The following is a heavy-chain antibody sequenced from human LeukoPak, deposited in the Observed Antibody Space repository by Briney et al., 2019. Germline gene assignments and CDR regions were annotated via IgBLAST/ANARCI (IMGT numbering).Heavy chain of an antibody. CDR3: ARDRVPGSTVTTCKGWFDP. CDR2: INSDGSST. V-gene: IGHV3-74*01. D-gene: IGHD4-17*01. CDR1: GFTFSSYW. J-gene: IGHJ5*02. Sequence: PGGSLRLSCAASGFTFSSYWMHWVRQAPGKGLVWVSRINSDGSSTSYADSVKGRSTISRDNAKNTLYLQMNSLRAEDTAVYYCARDRVPGSTVTTCKGWFDPWGQGTLVTVSS.